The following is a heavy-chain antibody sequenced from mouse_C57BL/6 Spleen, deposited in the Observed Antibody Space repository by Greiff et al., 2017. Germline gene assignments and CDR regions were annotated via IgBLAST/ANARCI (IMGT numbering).Heavy chain of an antibody. CDR3: AVNLSGFAY. J-gene: IGHJ3*01. CDR1: GYTFTSYW. Sequence: VQLQQPGAELVKPGASVKLSCKASGYTFTSYWMQWVKQRPGQGLEWIGEIDPSDSYTNYNQKFKGKATLTVDTSSSTAYMQLSSLTSEDSAVYYCAVNLSGFAYWGHGTLVTVSA. D-gene: IGHD1-1*01. V-gene: IGHV1-50*01. CDR2: IDPSDSYT.